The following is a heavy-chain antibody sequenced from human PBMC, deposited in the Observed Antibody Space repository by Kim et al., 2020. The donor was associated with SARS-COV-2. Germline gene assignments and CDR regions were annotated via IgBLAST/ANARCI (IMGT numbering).Heavy chain of an antibody. CDR2: GSDK. Sequence: GSDKYSVDSVKGRFTISRDNARNSLYLQMNSLRAEDTAVYFCARSILPDYWGQGTLVTVSS. J-gene: IGHJ4*02. V-gene: IGHV3-7*03. D-gene: IGHD3-10*01. CDR3: ARSILPDY.